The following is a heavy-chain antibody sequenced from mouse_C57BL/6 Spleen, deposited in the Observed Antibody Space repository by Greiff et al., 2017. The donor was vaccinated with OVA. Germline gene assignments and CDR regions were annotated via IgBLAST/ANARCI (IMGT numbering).Heavy chain of an antibody. V-gene: IGHV1-19*01. CDR3: ARRFYGSSYYFDY. D-gene: IGHD1-1*01. Sequence: EVQLQQSGPVLVKPGTSGKMSGKASGYTFTDYYMNGVKQSLGKSLEWIGVINPYNGGNSDNQKFKGKATLTVDKSSSTAYMELNSLTSEDSAVYYCARRFYGSSYYFDYWGQGTTLTVSS. CDR1: GYTFTDYY. J-gene: IGHJ2*01. CDR2: INPYNGGN.